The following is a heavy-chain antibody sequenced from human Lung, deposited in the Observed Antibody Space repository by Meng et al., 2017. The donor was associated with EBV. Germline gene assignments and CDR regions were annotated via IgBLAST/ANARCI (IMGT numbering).Heavy chain of an antibody. Sequence: VKLQRWGAGLLKPSEALSLTCAVYGGSFSGYYWSWIRQPPGKGLEWIGEINHSGSTNYNPSLKRRVTISVDTSKNQFSLKLSSVTAADTAVYYCAVTRYCSGGSCFDYWGQGTLVTVSS. CDR3: AVTRYCSGGSCFDY. CDR1: GGSFSGYY. D-gene: IGHD2-15*01. V-gene: IGHV4-34*01. CDR2: INHSGST. J-gene: IGHJ4*02.